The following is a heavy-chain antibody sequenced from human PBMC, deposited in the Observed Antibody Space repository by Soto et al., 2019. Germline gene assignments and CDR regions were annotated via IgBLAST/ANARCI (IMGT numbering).Heavy chain of an antibody. CDR2: ISWNSGSI. CDR1: GFTFDDYA. V-gene: IGHV3-9*01. D-gene: IGHD5-12*01. CDR3: AKDSVATPHSIDY. Sequence: GGSLRLSCAASGFTFDDYAMHWVRQAPGKGLEWVSGISWNSGSIGYADSVKGRFTISRDNAKNSLYLQMNSLRAEDTALYYCAKDSVATPHSIDYWGQGTLVTVSS. J-gene: IGHJ4*02.